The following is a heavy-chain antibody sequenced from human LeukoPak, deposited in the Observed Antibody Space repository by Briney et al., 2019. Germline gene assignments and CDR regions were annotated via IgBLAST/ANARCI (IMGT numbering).Heavy chain of an antibody. CDR3: AKNIRGYSYSPYYYYYYMDV. J-gene: IGHJ6*03. CDR2: ISGSGGST. V-gene: IGHV3-23*01. D-gene: IGHD5-18*01. CDR1: GFTFSSYA. Sequence: GGSLRLSCAASGFTFSSYAMSWVRQAPGKGLEWVSAISGSGGSTYYADSVKGRFTISRDNPKNTLYLQMNSLRAEDTAVYYCAKNIRGYSYSPYYYYYYMDVWGKGTTVTVSS.